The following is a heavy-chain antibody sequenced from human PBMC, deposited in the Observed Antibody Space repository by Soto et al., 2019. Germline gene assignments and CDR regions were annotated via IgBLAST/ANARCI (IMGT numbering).Heavy chain of an antibody. CDR1: GFTFSSYA. V-gene: IGHV3-23*01. Sequence: GGSLRLSCAASGFTFSSYAMSWVRQAPGKGLEWVSSISSSGGSKYHAESVKGRFTISRDNSKNTLFLQMNSLRAEDTAVYYCAKYCSSDTCHGSHIWGQGTMVTVSS. CDR3: AKYCSSDTCHGSHI. CDR2: ISSSGGSK. J-gene: IGHJ3*02. D-gene: IGHD2-2*01.